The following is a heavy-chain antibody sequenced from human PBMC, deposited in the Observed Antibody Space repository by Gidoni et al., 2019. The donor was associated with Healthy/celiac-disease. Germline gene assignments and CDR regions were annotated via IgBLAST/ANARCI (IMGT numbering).Heavy chain of an antibody. CDR2: IIRIFGTA. Sequence: QVQLVQSGAEVKKPGSSVKVSCKAAGGTFSSYAISWVRQAPGQGLEWMGGIIRIFGTANSSQKFQCGVTITADKSTSTADMELSSLRSEDTAVYYCAREMAHNLCAFDIWGQGTMVTVSS. J-gene: IGHJ3*02. CDR3: AREMAHNLCAFDI. CDR1: GGTFSSYA. D-gene: IGHD1-1*01. V-gene: IGHV1-69*06.